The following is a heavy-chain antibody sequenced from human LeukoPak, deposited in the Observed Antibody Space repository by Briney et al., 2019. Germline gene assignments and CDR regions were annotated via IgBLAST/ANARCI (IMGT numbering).Heavy chain of an antibody. V-gene: IGHV5-51*01. CDR1: GYSFTSYW. J-gene: IGHJ4*02. Sequence: GESLKISCKCSGYSFTSYWIGWVRQMPGKGLEWMGIIYPGDSDTRYSPSFQGQVTISADKSISTAYLQWSSLKASDTAMYYCARQVISRSSSPHFDYWGQGTLVTVSS. CDR3: ARQVISRSSSPHFDY. D-gene: IGHD6-13*01. CDR2: IYPGDSDT.